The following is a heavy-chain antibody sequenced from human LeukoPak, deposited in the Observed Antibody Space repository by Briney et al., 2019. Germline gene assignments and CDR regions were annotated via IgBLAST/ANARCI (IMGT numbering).Heavy chain of an antibody. Sequence: SETLSLTCTVSGGSISSGGYSWSWIRQNPGKGLEWIGYMYDSGSTYYNPSLKSRLTISVDTSKNQFSLKLSSVTAADTAVYYCARLYCSSTNCYPSYFDYWGQGTLVTVSS. CDR2: MYDSGST. CDR1: GGSISSGGYS. V-gene: IGHV4-31*03. J-gene: IGHJ4*02. D-gene: IGHD2-2*01. CDR3: ARLYCSSTNCYPSYFDY.